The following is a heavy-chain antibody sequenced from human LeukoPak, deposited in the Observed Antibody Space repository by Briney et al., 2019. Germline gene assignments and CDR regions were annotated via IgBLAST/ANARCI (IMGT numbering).Heavy chain of an antibody. J-gene: IGHJ6*02. D-gene: IGHD3-16*01. CDR2: ISNSGAST. CDR1: EFTFSAYA. Sequence: GGSLRLSCAASEFTFSAYAMSWVRQAPGKGLEWVSAISNSGASTFYADSVKGRFTISRDNSKNTLYLQMNSLRAEDTAVYYCARNQQLGGHSYYYYGMDVWGQGTTVTVSS. CDR3: ARNQQLGGHSYYYYGMDV. V-gene: IGHV3-23*01.